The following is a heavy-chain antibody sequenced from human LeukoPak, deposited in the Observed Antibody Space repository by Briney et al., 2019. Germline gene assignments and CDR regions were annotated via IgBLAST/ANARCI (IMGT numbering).Heavy chain of an antibody. D-gene: IGHD2-2*01. J-gene: IGHJ4*02. CDR3: ARAGYCSSTSCYELDY. V-gene: IGHV4-59*12. Sequence: SETLSLTCTVSGGSISSYYWSWIRQPPGKGLEWIGYIYYSGSTNYNPSLKSRVTISVDTSKTQFSLKLSSVTAADTAVYYCARAGYCSSTSCYELDYWGQGTLVTVSS. CDR1: GGSISSYY. CDR2: IYYSGST.